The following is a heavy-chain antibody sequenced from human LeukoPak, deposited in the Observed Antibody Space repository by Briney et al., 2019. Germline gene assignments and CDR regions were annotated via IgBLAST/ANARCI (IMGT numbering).Heavy chain of an antibody. CDR1: GGSISGIY. Sequence: PSETLSLTCIVSGGSISGIYWRWIRQPPGKGLEWIGYIYSSGSTKYNPSLRSRVTMSLDTSKNQFSLRLTSVTAADTAMYFCARERGDWALDYWGQGTLVTVSS. CDR3: ARERGDWALDY. V-gene: IGHV4-59*01. J-gene: IGHJ4*02. D-gene: IGHD3-10*01. CDR2: IYSSGST.